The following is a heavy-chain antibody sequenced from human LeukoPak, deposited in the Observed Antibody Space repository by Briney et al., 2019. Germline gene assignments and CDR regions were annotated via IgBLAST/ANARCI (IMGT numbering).Heavy chain of an antibody. CDR2: ISYDGSNK. Sequence: GRSLRLSCAASGFTFSSYAMHWVRQAPGKGLEWVAVISYDGSNKYYADSVKGRFTISRDNSKNTLYLQMNSLRAEDTAVYYCAKCQSSGGSCYSAYWGQGTLVTVSS. CDR1: GFTFSSYA. D-gene: IGHD2-15*01. J-gene: IGHJ4*02. V-gene: IGHV3-30-3*02. CDR3: AKCQSSGGSCYSAY.